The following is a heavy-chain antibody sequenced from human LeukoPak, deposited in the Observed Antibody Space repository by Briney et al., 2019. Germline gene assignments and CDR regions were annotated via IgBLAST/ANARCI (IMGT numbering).Heavy chain of an antibody. V-gene: IGHV3-11*01. CDR1: GFTFSDYY. CDR2: ISSSGSTI. J-gene: IGHJ4*02. CDR3: ARSRYYYDSSGYYPIDY. D-gene: IGHD3-22*01. Sequence: GGSQRLSCAASGFTFSDYYMSWIRQAPGKGLEWVSYISSSGSTIYYADSVKGRFTISRDNAKNSLYLQMNSLRAEDTAVYYCARSRYYYDSSGYYPIDYWGQGTLVTVSS.